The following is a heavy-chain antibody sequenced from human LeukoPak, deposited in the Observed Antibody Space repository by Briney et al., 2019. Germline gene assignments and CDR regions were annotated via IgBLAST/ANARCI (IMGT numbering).Heavy chain of an antibody. V-gene: IGHV3-23*01. CDR1: GFIFSSYW. CDR2: ISGSGGST. J-gene: IGHJ4*02. D-gene: IGHD5-12*01. CDR3: ATYAGYSGYDYFDY. Sequence: GGSLRLSCAASGFIFSSYWMSWVRQAPGKGLEWVSAISGSGGSTYYADSVKGRFTISRDNSKNTLYLQMNSLRAEGTAVYYCATYAGYSGYDYFDYWGQGTLVTVSS.